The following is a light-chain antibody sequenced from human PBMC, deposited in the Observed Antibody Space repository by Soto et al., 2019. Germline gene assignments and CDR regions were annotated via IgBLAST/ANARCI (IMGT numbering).Light chain of an antibody. CDR1: QSVGRNY. CDR3: HQYASAPLT. J-gene: IGKJ4*01. CDR2: TAS. V-gene: IGKV3-20*01. Sequence: EIVLTQSPGTLSLSPGESATLSCRASQSVGRNYLAWFQKKPGQAPTLLIHTASGRATGIPDRFSGSGSGTDFTLTVSRLEPEDLAVYYCHQYASAPLTFGGGTKVDIK.